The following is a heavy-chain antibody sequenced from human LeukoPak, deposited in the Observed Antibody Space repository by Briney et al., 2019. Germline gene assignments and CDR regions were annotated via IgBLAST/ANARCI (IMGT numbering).Heavy chain of an antibody. J-gene: IGHJ6*02. CDR1: GSTFSSYA. CDR2: ISYDGSNK. D-gene: IGHD6-19*01. V-gene: IGHV3-30-3*01. Sequence: GRSLRLSCAASGSTFSSYAMHWVRQAPGKGLEWVAVISYDGSNKYYADSVKGRFTISRDNSKNTLYLQMNSLRAEDTAVYYCARSQEEQWLVLWYYYGMDVWGQGTTVTVSS. CDR3: ARSQEEQWLVLWYYYGMDV.